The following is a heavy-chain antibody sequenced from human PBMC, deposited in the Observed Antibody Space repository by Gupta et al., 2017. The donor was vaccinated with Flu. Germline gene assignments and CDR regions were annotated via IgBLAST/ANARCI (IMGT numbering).Heavy chain of an antibody. D-gene: IGHD3-3*01. J-gene: IGHJ4*02. CDR3: TAPDREYYGTDY. Sequence: SKAWMSWVRQARGKGLGVVGRIKSKTDGGTTDYAAPVKGRFTISREDAKNTLYLHMKILKTEDTAVYYWTAPDREYYGTDYWGQGTLVTVSS. CDR2: IKSKTDGGTT. CDR1: SKAW. V-gene: IGHV3-15*01.